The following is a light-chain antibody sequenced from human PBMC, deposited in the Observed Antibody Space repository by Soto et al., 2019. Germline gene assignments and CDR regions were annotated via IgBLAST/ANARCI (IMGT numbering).Light chain of an antibody. J-gene: IGKJ3*01. CDR3: QQHGDAPFT. CDR1: ESVNSNF. Sequence: EIVLTQSPGTLSLFPGERATLSCRASESVNSNFLAWYQQKPGQAPRLLLYGASSRATGIPDRFSGSGSGTDFTLIISRLEPEDFVMYYCQQHGDAPFTFGPGTKVDIK. V-gene: IGKV3-20*01. CDR2: GAS.